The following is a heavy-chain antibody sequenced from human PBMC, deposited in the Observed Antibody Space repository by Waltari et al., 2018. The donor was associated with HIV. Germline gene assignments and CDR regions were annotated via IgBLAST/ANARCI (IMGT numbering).Heavy chain of an antibody. CDR1: GYTSTSSS. V-gene: IGHV7-4-1*02. J-gene: IGHJ3*01. CDR3: ARDSGRGRAFDF. CDR2: INTNTGNP. Sequence: QVQLVQSGSALKRPGASVKISCKASGYTSTSSSLTWVRQAPGQGLEWMGWINTNTGNPMYAQGFTGRFVFSLDTAVSTTYLQISSLTAEDTAVYYCARDSGRGRAFDFWGQGTMVTVSS. D-gene: IGHD6-25*01.